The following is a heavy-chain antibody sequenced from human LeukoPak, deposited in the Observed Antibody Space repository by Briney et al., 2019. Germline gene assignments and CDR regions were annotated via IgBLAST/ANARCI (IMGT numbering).Heavy chain of an antibody. Sequence: ASVKVSCKASGYTFTGYYMHWVRQAPGQGLEWMGWINPNSGGTNYAQKFQGRVTMTRDTSISTAYMELSRLRSDDTAVYYCARGGGSGSYYNPFDYWGQGTLVTVSS. V-gene: IGHV1-2*02. CDR3: ARGGGSGSYYNPFDY. J-gene: IGHJ4*02. CDR2: INPNSGGT. CDR1: GYTFTGYY. D-gene: IGHD3-10*01.